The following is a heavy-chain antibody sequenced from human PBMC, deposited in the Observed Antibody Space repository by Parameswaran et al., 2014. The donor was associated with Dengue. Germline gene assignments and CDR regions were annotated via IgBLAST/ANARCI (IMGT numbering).Heavy chain of an antibody. J-gene: IGHJ4*02. Sequence: RWIRQPPGKGLEWIGYIYYSGSTNYNPSLKSRVTISVDTSKNQFSLKLSSVTAADTAVYYCARDSSSWYFDYWGQGTLVTVSS. V-gene: IGHV4-59*01. CDR3: ARDSSSWYFDY. CDR2: IYYSGST. D-gene: IGHD6-13*01.